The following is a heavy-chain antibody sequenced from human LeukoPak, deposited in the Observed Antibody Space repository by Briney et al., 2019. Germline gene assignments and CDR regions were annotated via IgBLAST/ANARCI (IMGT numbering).Heavy chain of an antibody. J-gene: IGHJ4*02. D-gene: IGHD1-26*01. CDR1: GYTLTDYY. CDR2: INPNSGDT. Sequence: ASVKVSCKASGYTLTDYYMHWVRQAPGQGLEWMGWINPNSGDTNSAQKFRGRVTMTRDTSISTAYMELSRLTSDDTAVYYCARDWRGSYFPDFWGQGTLVTVSS. CDR3: ARDWRGSYFPDF. V-gene: IGHV1-2*02.